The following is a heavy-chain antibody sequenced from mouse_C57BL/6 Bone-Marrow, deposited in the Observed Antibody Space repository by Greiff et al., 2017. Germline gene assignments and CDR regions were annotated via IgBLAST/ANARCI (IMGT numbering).Heavy chain of an antibody. J-gene: IGHJ1*03. CDR2: ISNLAYSI. V-gene: IGHV5-15*01. CDR3: ARHPYYEYASYWYFDV. D-gene: IGHD2-4*01. Sequence: VQLKESGGGLVQPGGSLKLSCAASGFTFSDYGMAWVRQAPRKGPEWVAFISNLAYSIYYADTVTGRFTISRENAKNTLYLEMSSQRSEDTAMYYCARHPYYEYASYWYFDVWGTGTTVTVSS. CDR1: GFTFSDYG.